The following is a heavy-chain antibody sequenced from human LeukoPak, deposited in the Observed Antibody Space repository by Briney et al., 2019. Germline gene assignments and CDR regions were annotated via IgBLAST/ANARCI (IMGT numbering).Heavy chain of an antibody. CDR2: IYSGGST. V-gene: IGHV3-53*01. CDR1: GFTVSSNY. Sequence: GGSLRLSCAASGFTVSSNYMSWVRQAPGKGLEWVSVIYSGGSTYYADSVKGRFTISRDNSKNTLYLQMNSPRAEDTAVYYCARANGVATVGEGFDYWGQGTLVTVSS. CDR3: ARANGVATVGEGFDY. D-gene: IGHD5-12*01. J-gene: IGHJ4*02.